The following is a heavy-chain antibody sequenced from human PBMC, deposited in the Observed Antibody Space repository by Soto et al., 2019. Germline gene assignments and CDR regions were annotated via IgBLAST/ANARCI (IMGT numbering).Heavy chain of an antibody. V-gene: IGHV1-3*01. CDR3: ARDPVLRYFDWLSTYYYCGMDV. J-gene: IGHJ6*02. CDR1: GYSMPIYV. CDR2: INAGNGNT. Sequence: VKGARKGFGYSMPIYVVDWGVPAPGQKVEGMGWINAGNGNTKYSQKFQGRVTITRDTSASTAYMELSSLRSEDTAVYYCARDPVLRYFDWLSTYYYCGMDVWGQGTTVTVSS. D-gene: IGHD3-9*01.